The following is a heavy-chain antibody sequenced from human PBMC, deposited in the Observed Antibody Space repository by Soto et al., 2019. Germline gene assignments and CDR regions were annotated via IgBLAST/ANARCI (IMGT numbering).Heavy chain of an antibody. CDR2: IYSGGST. CDR1: GLTVISNY. V-gene: IGHV3-53*01. CDR3: ALGSGGGFFGTNWFDP. D-gene: IGHD3-10*01. J-gene: IGHJ5*02. Sequence: GGSLRLSCAASGLTVISNYMIWVRHAPFKGLEWVSVIYSGGSTYYADSVKGRFTISRDNSKNTLYLQMNSLRAEDTAVYYCALGSGGGFFGTNWFDPWGQGTLVTVSS.